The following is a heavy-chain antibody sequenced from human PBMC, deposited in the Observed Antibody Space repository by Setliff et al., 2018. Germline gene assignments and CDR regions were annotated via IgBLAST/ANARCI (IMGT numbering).Heavy chain of an antibody. J-gene: IGHJ4*02. CDR1: GGTFSDYF. D-gene: IGHD6-6*01. Sequence: ASGGTFSDYFWTWIRQSPGKGLEWIGEINHSGSSNYNPSLKSRVTISIDTSNNQFSLKVTSVTAADTAVYYCARGRNIAARLLDSWGQGTLVTVSS. CDR3: ARGRNIAARLLDS. CDR2: INHSGSS. V-gene: IGHV4-34*01.